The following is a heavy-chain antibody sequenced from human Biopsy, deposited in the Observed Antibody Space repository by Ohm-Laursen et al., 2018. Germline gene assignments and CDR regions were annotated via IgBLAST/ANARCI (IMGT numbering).Heavy chain of an antibody. J-gene: IGHJ6*02. Sequence: SETLSLTYTVSGASVNTFDFYWAWIRQPPGKGLEWIGYIFYSGTTKYNPSLQRRVRLSLDTANNQFSLTLRSVSAADTATYYCARAYYYGAGSFYSPWMEVWGQGTTVSVS. D-gene: IGHD3-10*01. CDR2: IFYSGTT. CDR3: ARAYYYGAGSFYSPWMEV. V-gene: IGHV4-61*08. CDR1: GASVNTFDFY.